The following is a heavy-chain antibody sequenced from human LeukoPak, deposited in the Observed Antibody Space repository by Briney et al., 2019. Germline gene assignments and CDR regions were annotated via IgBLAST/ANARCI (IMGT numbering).Heavy chain of an antibody. CDR3: ARDLFDERWLQWGLDY. V-gene: IGHV3-7*01. J-gene: IGHJ4*02. CDR1: GFTFSNYW. CDR2: IKQDGSEK. D-gene: IGHD5-24*01. Sequence: PGRSLRLSCAASGFTFSNYWMHWVRQAPGKGLEWVANIKQDGSEKYYVDSVKGRFTISRDNAKNSLYLQMNSLRAEDTAVYYCARDLFDERWLQWGLDYWGQGTLVTVSS.